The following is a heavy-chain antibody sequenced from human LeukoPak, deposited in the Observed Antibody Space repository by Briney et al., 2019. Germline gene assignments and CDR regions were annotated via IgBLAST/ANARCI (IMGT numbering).Heavy chain of an antibody. Sequence: GGSLRLSCAASGFTFDDYAMHWVRQAPGKGLEWVSGISWNSGSIGYADSVKGRFTISRDNAKNSLYLQMNSLRAEDAAVYYCARDLYDFWSGYYPNFDYWGQGTLVTVSS. CDR1: GFTFDDYA. CDR2: ISWNSGSI. J-gene: IGHJ4*02. D-gene: IGHD3-3*01. CDR3: ARDLYDFWSGYYPNFDY. V-gene: IGHV3-9*01.